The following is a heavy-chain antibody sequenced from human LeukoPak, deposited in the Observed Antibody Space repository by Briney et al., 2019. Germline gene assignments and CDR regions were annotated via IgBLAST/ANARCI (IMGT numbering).Heavy chain of an antibody. V-gene: IGHV4-34*01. CDR2: INHSGST. D-gene: IGHD4/OR15-4a*01. CDR3: ARGVLWFDG. Sequence: SETLSLTCAAYGGSFSGYYWSWIRQPPGKGLEWIGEINHSGSTNYNPSLKSRVTISVDTSKNQFSLKLSSVTAADTAVYYCARGVLWFDGWGQGTLVTVSS. J-gene: IGHJ5*02. CDR1: GGSFSGYY.